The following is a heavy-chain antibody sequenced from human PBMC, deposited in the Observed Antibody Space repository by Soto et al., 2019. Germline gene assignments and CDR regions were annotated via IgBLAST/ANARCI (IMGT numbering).Heavy chain of an antibody. Sequence: SETLSLTCNVSADSMTGHYWSWIRQPAGKGLEWIGRVYAAGNTNYNPSLTGRVTMSIDTSKKQFSLRMTSLTAADTAVYFCAGVFDYWSGFYVYWGQGILVTVSS. CDR3: AGVFDYWSGFYVY. J-gene: IGHJ4*02. D-gene: IGHD3-3*01. CDR1: ADSMTGHY. CDR2: VYAAGNT. V-gene: IGHV4-4*07.